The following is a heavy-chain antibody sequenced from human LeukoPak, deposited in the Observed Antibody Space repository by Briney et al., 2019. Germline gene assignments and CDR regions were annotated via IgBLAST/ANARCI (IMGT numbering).Heavy chain of an antibody. CDR2: INQDGSGR. J-gene: IGHJ4*02. D-gene: IGHD4-17*01. CDR1: GFTFSTYW. CDR3: ARDPDYGDPGPFWDY. Sequence: PGGSLRLSCVASGFTFSTYWMSWVRQAPGKGLEWVANINQDGSGRYHVDSVKGRTTISRDNAKNSLCLQMNSLRAEDTAVYYCARDPDYGDPGPFWDYWGQGTLVTVSS. V-gene: IGHV3-7*01.